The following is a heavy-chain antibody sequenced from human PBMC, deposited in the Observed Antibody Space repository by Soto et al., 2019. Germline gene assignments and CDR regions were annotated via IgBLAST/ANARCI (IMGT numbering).Heavy chain of an antibody. CDR2: ISYDGSNK. CDR1: GSTFSSYG. J-gene: IGHJ4*02. Sequence: PGETLRLSCAASGSTFSSYGMRWVRQAPGKGLEWVAVISYDGSNKYYADSVKGRFTISRDNSKNTLYLQMNSLRAEDTAVYYCAKGGRSYRLYYFDYWGQGTLVTVS. CDR3: AKGGRSYRLYYFDY. V-gene: IGHV3-30*18. D-gene: IGHD3-16*02.